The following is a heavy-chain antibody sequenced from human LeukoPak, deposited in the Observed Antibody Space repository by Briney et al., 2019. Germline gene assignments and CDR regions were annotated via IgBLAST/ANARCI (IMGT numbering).Heavy chain of an antibody. D-gene: IGHD3-16*01. J-gene: IGHJ4*02. V-gene: IGHV3-48*03. CDR2: ISGSGTTI. CDR1: GFTFSSYE. Sequence: PGGSLRLSCAASGFTFSSYEMNWVRQAPGKGLQWVSYISGSGTTIYYADSVRGRFTISRDNAKNSLYLQMNSLRAEDTAVYYCASAYGGLLDYWGQGTLITVSS. CDR3: ASAYGGLLDY.